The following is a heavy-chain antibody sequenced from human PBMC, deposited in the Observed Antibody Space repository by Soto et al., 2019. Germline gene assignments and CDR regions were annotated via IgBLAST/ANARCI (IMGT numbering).Heavy chain of an antibody. CDR2: INHSGST. J-gene: IGHJ6*02. CDR3: ARVYGERGYSGYDSYYYYYGMDV. D-gene: IGHD5-12*01. Sequence: GPRTVGASETLSLTCAVYGGSFSGYYWSWIRQPPGKGLEWVGEINHSGSTNYNPSLKSRVTISVDTSKNQFSLKLSSVTAADTAVYYCARVYGERGYSGYDSYYYYYGMDVWGQGTTVTVSS. V-gene: IGHV4-34*01. CDR1: GGSFSGYY.